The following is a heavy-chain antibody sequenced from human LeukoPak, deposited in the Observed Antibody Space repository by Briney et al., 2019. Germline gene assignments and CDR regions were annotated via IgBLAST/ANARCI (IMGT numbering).Heavy chain of an antibody. V-gene: IGHV4-4*07. CDR3: TKLARAPRDFDY. CDR2: IYTSGST. D-gene: IGHD2-8*01. Sequence: SETLSLTCTVSGGSISSYYWSWIRQPAGKGLEWIGRIYTSGSTNYNPSLKSRVTMSVDTSKNQFSLKLCSVTAADTAVYYCTKLARAPRDFDYWGQGTLVTVSS. CDR1: GGSISSYY. J-gene: IGHJ4*01.